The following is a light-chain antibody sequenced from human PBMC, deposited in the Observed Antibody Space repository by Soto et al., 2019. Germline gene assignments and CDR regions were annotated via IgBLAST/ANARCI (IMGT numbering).Light chain of an antibody. CDR2: GAS. CDR1: QSVSNY. J-gene: IGKJ2*01. Sequence: EIVLTQSPATLSLSPGERATLSCRASQSVSNYLAWYQQKPGQAPRLLIYGASNRATGIPARFTGSGSGTDFTLTVSSLVPVCFAVYYCQHRGEWPRTFGQGTKLEIK. V-gene: IGKV3-11*01. CDR3: QHRGEWPRT.